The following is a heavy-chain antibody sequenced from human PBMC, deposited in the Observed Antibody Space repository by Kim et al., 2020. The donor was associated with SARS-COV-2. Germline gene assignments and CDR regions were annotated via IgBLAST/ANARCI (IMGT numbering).Heavy chain of an antibody. Sequence: SVKVSCKASGGTFSSYAISWVRQAPGQGLEWMGGIIPIFGTANYAQKFQGRVTITADESTSTAYMELSSLRSEDTAVYYCARDLRGIPGSFDPWGQGTLVTVSS. V-gene: IGHV1-69*13. CDR1: GGTFSSYA. J-gene: IGHJ5*02. CDR2: IIPIFGTA. D-gene: IGHD6-13*01. CDR3: ARDLRGIPGSFDP.